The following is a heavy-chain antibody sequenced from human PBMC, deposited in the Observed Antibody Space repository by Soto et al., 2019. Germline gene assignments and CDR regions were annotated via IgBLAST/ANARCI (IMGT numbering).Heavy chain of an antibody. CDR2: ISAYNGNT. D-gene: IGHD3-10*01. Sequence: GASVKVSCKASGYTFTSYGISWVRQAPGQGLEWMGWISAYNGNTNYAQKLQGRVTMTTDTSTSTAYMELRSLRSDDTAVYYCAREGGSVLLWFGESLYGMDVWGQGTTVTVSS. CDR1: GYTFTSYG. J-gene: IGHJ6*02. CDR3: AREGGSVLLWFGESLYGMDV. V-gene: IGHV1-18*04.